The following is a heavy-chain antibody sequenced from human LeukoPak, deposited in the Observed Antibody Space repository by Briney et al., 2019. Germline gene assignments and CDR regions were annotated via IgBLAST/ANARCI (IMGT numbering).Heavy chain of an antibody. CDR3: AKDPTTVVTLDYFDY. CDR1: GFTSSSYA. J-gene: IGHJ4*02. Sequence: GGSLRLSCAASGFTSSSYAMSWVRQAPGKGLEWVSAISGSGGSTYYADSVKGRFTISRDNSKNTLYLQMNSLRAEDTAVYYCAKDPTTVVTLDYFDYWGQGTLVTVSS. CDR2: ISGSGGST. V-gene: IGHV3-23*01. D-gene: IGHD4-23*01.